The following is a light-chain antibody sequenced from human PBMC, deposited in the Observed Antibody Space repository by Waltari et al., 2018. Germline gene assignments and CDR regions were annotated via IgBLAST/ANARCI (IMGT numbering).Light chain of an antibody. Sequence: QSVLTQPPSVSGAPGQRVTISCTRSSSNIGAGYDVHWYQHLPGKVPKLLIYGNSARPSGVPLRFSGSKSGTSAYLAITGLQAEDEATYYCQSYDSLSGSMFGGGTKLTVL. CDR1: SSNIGAGYD. J-gene: IGLJ3*02. V-gene: IGLV1-40*01. CDR3: QSYDSLSGSM. CDR2: GNS.